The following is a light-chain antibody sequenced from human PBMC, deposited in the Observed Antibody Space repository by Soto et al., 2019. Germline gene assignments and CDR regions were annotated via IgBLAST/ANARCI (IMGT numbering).Light chain of an antibody. Sequence: DIKMTQSPSSLSASVGDRVTITCQASQNINNYLNWYQQKPGRAPKLLIYDASNLEAGVPSRFRGSGSGTDLTFTISRLQPEDIATYYCQQCNNLPITFGQGTRLEIK. CDR2: DAS. V-gene: IGKV1-33*01. CDR3: QQCNNLPIT. J-gene: IGKJ5*01. CDR1: QNINNY.